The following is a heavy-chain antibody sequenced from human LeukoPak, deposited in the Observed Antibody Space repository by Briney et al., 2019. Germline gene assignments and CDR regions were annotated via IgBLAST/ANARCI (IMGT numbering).Heavy chain of an antibody. Sequence: SQTLSLTCAISGDSVSSNSAAWNWIRQSPSRGLEWLGRTYYGSKWYNDYAVSVKSRITINPDTSKNQFSLQLNSVAPEDTAVYYCARDWPPPMSPCSSTSCSFDAFDIWGQGTMVTVSS. J-gene: IGHJ3*02. V-gene: IGHV6-1*01. CDR3: ARDWPPPMSPCSSTSCSFDAFDI. CDR2: TYYGSKWYN. D-gene: IGHD2-2*01. CDR1: GDSVSSNSAA.